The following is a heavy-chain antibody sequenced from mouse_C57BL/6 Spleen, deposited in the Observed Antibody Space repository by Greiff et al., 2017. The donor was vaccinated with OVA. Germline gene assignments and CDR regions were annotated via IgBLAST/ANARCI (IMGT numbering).Heavy chain of an antibody. CDR3: TRDRDRDYDYFDY. CDR1: GFTFSSYA. Sequence: EVKLMESGEGLVKPGGSLKLSCAASGFTFSSYAMSWVRQTPEKRLEWVAYISSGGDYIYYADTVKGRFTISSDNARNTLYLQMSSLKSEDTAMYYCTRDRDRDYDYFDYGGQGTTLTVSS. J-gene: IGHJ2*01. CDR2: ISSGGDYI. D-gene: IGHD2-4*01. V-gene: IGHV5-9-1*02.